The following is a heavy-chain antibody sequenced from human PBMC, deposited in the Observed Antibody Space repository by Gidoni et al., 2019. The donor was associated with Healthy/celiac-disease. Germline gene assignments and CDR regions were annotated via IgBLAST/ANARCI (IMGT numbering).Heavy chain of an antibody. CDR1: GYTFTGSY. J-gene: IGHJ4*02. CDR3: ARDGCSGGSCPDY. CDR2: INPNSGGT. D-gene: IGHD2-15*01. V-gene: IGHV1-2*02. Sequence: QVQLVQSGAAVKKPGAAVKVSCKASGYTFTGSYMHWVRQAPGQGLEWMGWINPNSGGTNYAQKFQGRVTMTRDTSISTAYMELSRLRSDDTAVYYCARDGCSGGSCPDYWGQGTLVTVSS.